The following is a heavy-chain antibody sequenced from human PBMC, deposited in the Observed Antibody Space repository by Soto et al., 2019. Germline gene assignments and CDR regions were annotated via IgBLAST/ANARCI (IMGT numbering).Heavy chain of an antibody. J-gene: IGHJ5*02. Sequence: PSETLSLTCTVSGGSISSGGYYWSWIRQHPGKGLEWIGYIYYSGSTYYNPSLKSRVTISVDTSKNQFSLKLSSVTAADTAVYYCARGDIKYYDFWSGYRNGPSVVYNWFDPWGQGTLVTVSS. CDR3: ARGDIKYYDFWSGYRNGPSVVYNWFDP. D-gene: IGHD3-3*01. CDR2: IYYSGST. CDR1: GGSISSGGYY. V-gene: IGHV4-31*03.